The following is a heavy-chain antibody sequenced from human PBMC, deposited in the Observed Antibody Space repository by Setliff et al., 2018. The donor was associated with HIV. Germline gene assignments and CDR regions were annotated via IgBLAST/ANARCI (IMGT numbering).Heavy chain of an antibody. CDR3: ARLGSGWSDSYYYAMDV. D-gene: IGHD6-19*01. J-gene: IGHJ6*02. CDR1: GFTFSSNW. CDR2: IKQDGSEK. V-gene: IGHV3-7*01. Sequence: GGSLRLSCAASGFTFSSNWMSWVRQAPGKGLEWVANIKQDGSEKYYVDSVKGRFTISRDNAKKSLYLQMDSLRAEDTAVYYCARLGSGWSDSYYYAMDVWGQGTTVTVSS.